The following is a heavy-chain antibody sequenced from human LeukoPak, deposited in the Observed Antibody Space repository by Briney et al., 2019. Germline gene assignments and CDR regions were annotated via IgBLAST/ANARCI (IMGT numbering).Heavy chain of an antibody. V-gene: IGHV3-53*01. Sequence: GGSLRLSCAASGFTVSSNYMSWVRQAPGKGLEWVSVIYSGGSTYYADSVKGRFTISRDNSKNTLYLQMNSLRAEDTAVYYCAKDRVTTAMDYYFDYWGQGTLVTVSS. J-gene: IGHJ4*02. CDR1: GFTVSSNY. CDR2: IYSGGST. D-gene: IGHD5-18*01. CDR3: AKDRVTTAMDYYFDY.